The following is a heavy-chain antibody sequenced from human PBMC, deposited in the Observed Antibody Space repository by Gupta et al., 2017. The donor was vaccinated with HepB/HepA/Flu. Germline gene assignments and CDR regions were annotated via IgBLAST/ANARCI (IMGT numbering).Heavy chain of an antibody. CDR3: ARERRSGAATGSIGDY. CDR1: EFSFNNYA. V-gene: IGHV3-30*04. Sequence: PLVESGGGVVQPGRSLTLSCAAAEFSFNNYAMHWVRQAPGKGLEWVAVTSYDGNKKYYADAVKGRFTISRDNSKNKLYLQMNTLRVEDTGVYYCARERRSGAATGSIGDYWGRGTLVTVSS. D-gene: IGHD6-13*01. J-gene: IGHJ4*02. CDR2: TSYDGNKK.